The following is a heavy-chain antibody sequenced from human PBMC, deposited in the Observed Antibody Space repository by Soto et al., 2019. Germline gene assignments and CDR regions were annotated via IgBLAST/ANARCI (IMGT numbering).Heavy chain of an antibody. Sequence: QVQLVQSGAAVKKPGASVKVSCKASGYTFTSYAMHWVRQAPGQRLEWMGWINAGNGNTKYSQKFQGRGTITRDTSASTAYMELSSRRSEDTAVYYCARGGDYDSSGYYYWGQGTLVTVSS. D-gene: IGHD3-22*01. V-gene: IGHV1-3*01. J-gene: IGHJ4*02. CDR3: ARGGDYDSSGYYY. CDR2: INAGNGNT. CDR1: GYTFTSYA.